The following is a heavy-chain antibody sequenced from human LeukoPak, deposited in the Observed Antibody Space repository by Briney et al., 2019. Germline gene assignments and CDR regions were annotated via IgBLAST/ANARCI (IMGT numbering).Heavy chain of an antibody. CDR3: ARVPTRRYWYFDL. CDR1: GYTFTIYY. J-gene: IGHJ2*01. CDR2: INPSGGST. Sequence: TSVTVSCKASGYTFTIYYMHWVRQAPGQGLEWMGIINPSGGSTSCAQKFQGRVTMTRDTSTSTVNMELSSLRSEDTAVYYCARVPTRRYWYFDLWGRGTLVTVSS. V-gene: IGHV1-46*01.